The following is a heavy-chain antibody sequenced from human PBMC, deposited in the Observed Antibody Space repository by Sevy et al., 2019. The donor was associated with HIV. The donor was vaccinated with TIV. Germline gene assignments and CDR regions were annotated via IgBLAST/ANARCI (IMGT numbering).Heavy chain of an antibody. CDR2: ISGTRGSTT. D-gene: IGHD5-18*01. V-gene: IGHV3-11*01. J-gene: IGHJ4*02. CDR1: GFIFSDYC. CDR3: ARESWNTDLDY. Sequence: GGSLRLSCAGSGFIFSDYCMSWIRQAPGKGLEWISYISGTRGSTTHYADSVKGRFTISRDNAKNSLYLQMNSLRVEDTAVYYCARESWNTDLDYWGQGTLVTVSS.